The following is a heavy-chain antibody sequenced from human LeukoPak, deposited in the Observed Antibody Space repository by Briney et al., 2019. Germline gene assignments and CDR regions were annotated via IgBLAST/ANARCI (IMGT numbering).Heavy chain of an antibody. CDR2: ITGVVGTT. V-gene: IGHV3-43*02. Sequence: TRGSLRLSCAHSGFTFGDYTMHWFRQPPGRGLQWVSLITGVVGTTSYAGSMKRRFHITRNNSKYSLYLHMNSLGNEVTALYYSATGHFGSGHYWRQASLVTVS. D-gene: IGHD3-10*01. CDR3: ATGHFGSGHY. J-gene: IGHJ4*02. CDR1: GFTFGDYT.